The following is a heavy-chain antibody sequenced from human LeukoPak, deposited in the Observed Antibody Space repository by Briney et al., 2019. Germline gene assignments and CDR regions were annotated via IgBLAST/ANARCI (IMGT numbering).Heavy chain of an antibody. CDR2: MNPNSGNT. V-gene: IGHV1-8*01. D-gene: IGHD5-18*01. CDR3: ARGDRVQLWSDY. J-gene: IGHJ4*02. CDR1: GYTFSSYD. Sequence: ASVKVSCKASGYTFSSYDMNWVRQATGQGLEWMGWMNPNSGNTGYAQKFQGRVSMTRNTSTSTAYMELSSLRSEDTAVYYCARGDRVQLWSDYWGQGTLVTVFS.